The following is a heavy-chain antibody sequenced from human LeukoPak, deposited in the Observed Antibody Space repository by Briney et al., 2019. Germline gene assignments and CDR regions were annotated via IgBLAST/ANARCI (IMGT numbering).Heavy chain of an antibody. J-gene: IGHJ4*02. CDR1: GGSFSGYY. D-gene: IGHD3-22*01. CDR2: INHSGST. Sequence: SETLSLTCAVYGGSFSGYYWSWIRQPPGKGLEWIGEINHSGSTNYNPSLKSRVTISVDTSKNPFSLKLSSVTAADTAVYYCAKHEGSYYDKSGYTFDFWGQGTLVTVSS. CDR3: AKHEGSYYDKSGYTFDF. V-gene: IGHV4-34*01.